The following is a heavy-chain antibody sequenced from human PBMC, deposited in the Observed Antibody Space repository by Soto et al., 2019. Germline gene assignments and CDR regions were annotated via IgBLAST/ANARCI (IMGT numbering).Heavy chain of an antibody. J-gene: IGHJ6*04. CDR3: SIALLDV. V-gene: IGHV3-9*01. CDR2: ISWNSGSI. CDR1: GFTFDDYA. Sequence: PGGSLRLSCAASGFTFDDYAMHWVRQAPGKDLEWVSGISWNSGSIGYADSVKGRFTISRDNAKNSLYLQMNSLRAEDTALYYCSIALLDVWGKGTTVTVSS.